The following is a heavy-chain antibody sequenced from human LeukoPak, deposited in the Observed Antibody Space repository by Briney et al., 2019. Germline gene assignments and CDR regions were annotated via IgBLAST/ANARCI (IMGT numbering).Heavy chain of an antibody. CDR1: GFTFSSYA. CDR2: ISGSGGSK. Sequence: GGSLRLSCAASGFTFSSYAMSWVRQAPGKGLEWVSAISGSGGSKYYADSVKGRFTISRDNSKNTLYLQMNSLRAEDTAVYYCAKDMEAWSGYYPDYWGQGTLVTVSS. V-gene: IGHV3-23*01. CDR3: AKDMEAWSGYYPDY. J-gene: IGHJ4*02. D-gene: IGHD3-3*01.